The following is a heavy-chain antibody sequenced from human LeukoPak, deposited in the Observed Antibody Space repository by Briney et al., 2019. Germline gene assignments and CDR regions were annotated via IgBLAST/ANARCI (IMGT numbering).Heavy chain of an antibody. Sequence: PSETLSLTCTVSGGSISSSSYYWGWIRQPPGKGLEWIGSIYYSGSTYYNPSLKSRVTISVDTSKNQFSLKLSSVTAADTAVYYCARGVPAALRYNWFDPWGQGTLVTVSS. V-gene: IGHV4-39*07. D-gene: IGHD2-2*01. CDR2: IYYSGST. CDR3: ARGVPAALRYNWFDP. CDR1: GGSISSSSYY. J-gene: IGHJ5*02.